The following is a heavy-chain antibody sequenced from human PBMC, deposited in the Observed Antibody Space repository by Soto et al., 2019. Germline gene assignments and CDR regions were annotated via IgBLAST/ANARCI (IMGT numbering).Heavy chain of an antibody. Sequence: PGGSLRLSCAASGFTFSSYEMNWVRQAPGKGLEWVSYISSSGSTIYYADSVKGRFTISRDNAKNSLYLQMNSLRAEDTAVYYCASSRLFRYFAWLSRGHFDYWGQGTLVTVSS. CDR2: ISSSGSTI. D-gene: IGHD3-9*01. CDR3: ASSRLFRYFAWLSRGHFDY. CDR1: GFTFSSYE. V-gene: IGHV3-48*03. J-gene: IGHJ4*02.